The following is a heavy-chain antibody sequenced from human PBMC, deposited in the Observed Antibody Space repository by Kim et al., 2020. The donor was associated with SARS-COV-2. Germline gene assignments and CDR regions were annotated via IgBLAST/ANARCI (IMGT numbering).Heavy chain of an antibody. D-gene: IGHD2-15*01. Sequence: SETLSLTCTVSGGSVSSGSYYWSWIRQPPGKGLEWIGYIYYSGSTNYNPSLKSRVTISVDTSKNQFSLKLSSVTAADTAVYYCARDPIYCSGGSCYLEY. J-gene: IGHJ1*01. V-gene: IGHV4-61*01. CDR3: ARDPIYCSGGSCYLEY. CDR1: GGSVSSGSYY. CDR2: IYYSGST.